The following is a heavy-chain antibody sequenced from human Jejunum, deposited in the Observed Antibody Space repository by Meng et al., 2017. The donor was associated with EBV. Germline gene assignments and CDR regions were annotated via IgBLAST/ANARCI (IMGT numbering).Heavy chain of an antibody. Sequence: QLQESGPGLVKPSETRSLTGTVSGGSVNSGNFYWSWIRQPPGKGLEWIGYIYYSGSTNYIPSLKSRVTISLDTSKNQFSLKLSSVTAADTAVYYCAGLRYSGYDRAFDYWGQGALITVSS. CDR2: IYYSGST. D-gene: IGHD5-12*01. J-gene: IGHJ4*02. CDR3: AGLRYSGYDRAFDY. V-gene: IGHV4-61*01. CDR1: GGSVNSGNFY.